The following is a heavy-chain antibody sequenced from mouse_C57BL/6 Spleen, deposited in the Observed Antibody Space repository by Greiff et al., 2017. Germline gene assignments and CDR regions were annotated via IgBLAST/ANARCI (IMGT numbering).Heavy chain of an antibody. CDR3: ARSTGAFDY. Sequence: EVKLVESGPVLVKPGASVKMSCKASGYTFTDYYMNWVKQSHGKSLEWIGVINPYNGGTSYNQKFKGKATLTVDKSSSTAYMELNSLTSEDSAVYYCARSTGAFDYWGQGTTLTVSS. D-gene: IGHD4-1*02. V-gene: IGHV1-19*01. CDR2: INPYNGGT. J-gene: IGHJ2*01. CDR1: GYTFTDYY.